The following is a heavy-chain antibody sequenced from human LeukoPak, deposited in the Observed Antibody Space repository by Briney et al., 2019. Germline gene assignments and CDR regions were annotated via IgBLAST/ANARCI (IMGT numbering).Heavy chain of an antibody. J-gene: IGHJ4*02. Sequence: PSETLSLTCAVSGASISSGSYSWSWIRQPPGKGLEWIGYISHSGNTYYNPSLKSRVTISVDKSKNQFSLKLTSVTAADTAVYYCARWGGDYGLDYWGQGTLVTVSS. D-gene: IGHD4-17*01. CDR2: ISHSGNT. V-gene: IGHV4-30-2*01. CDR3: ARWGGDYGLDY. CDR1: GASISSGSYS.